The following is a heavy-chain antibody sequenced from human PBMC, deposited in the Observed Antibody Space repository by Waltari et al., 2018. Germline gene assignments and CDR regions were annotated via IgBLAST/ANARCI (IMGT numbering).Heavy chain of an antibody. J-gene: IGHJ4*02. CDR2: IYSGGST. CDR1: RFTVSSNY. V-gene: IGHV3-53*01. CDR3: ARVDVVMGYYFDY. Sequence: EVQLVESGGGLIQPGGSLRLSCAASRFTVSSNYMSWVRQAPGKGLEWFSVIYSGGSTYYADSVKGRFTISRDNSKNTLYLQMNSLRAEDTAVYYCARVDVVMGYYFDYWGQGTLVTVSS. D-gene: IGHD2-21*01.